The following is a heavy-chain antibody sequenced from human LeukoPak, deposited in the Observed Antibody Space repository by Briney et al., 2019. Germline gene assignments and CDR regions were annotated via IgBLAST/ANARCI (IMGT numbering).Heavy chain of an antibody. CDR2: ISYDGSNK. Sequence: GGSLRLSCAASGFTFSSYGMHWVRQAPGKGLEWVAVISYDGSNKYYADSVKGRFTISRDNSKNTLYLQMNSLRAEDTAVYYCAREGDSRWGELSPWGQGTLVTVSS. J-gene: IGHJ1*01. CDR3: AREGDSRWGELSP. V-gene: IGHV3-30*03. D-gene: IGHD3-16*02. CDR1: GFTFSSYG.